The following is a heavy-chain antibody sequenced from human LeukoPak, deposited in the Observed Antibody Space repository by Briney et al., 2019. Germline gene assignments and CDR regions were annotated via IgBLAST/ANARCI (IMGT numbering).Heavy chain of an antibody. CDR1: GFTFSSYE. CDR3: ARGGTLDYNWNDEGFGC. V-gene: IGHV3-48*03. Sequence: GGSLRLSCAASGFTFSSYEMNWVRQAPGKGLEWVSYISSSGSTIYYADSVKGRFTISRDNAKNSLYLQMNSLRAEDTAVYYCARGGTLDYNWNDEGFGCWGQGTLVTVSS. J-gene: IGHJ5*01. D-gene: IGHD1-1*01. CDR2: ISSSGSTI.